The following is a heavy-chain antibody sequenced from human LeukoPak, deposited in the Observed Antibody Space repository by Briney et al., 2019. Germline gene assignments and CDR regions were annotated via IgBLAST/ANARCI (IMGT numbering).Heavy chain of an antibody. D-gene: IGHD1-26*01. CDR2: ISSSSSYI. J-gene: IGHJ4*02. CDR1: GFTFSSYS. V-gene: IGHV3-21*01. CDR3: ARVRIVGATMGSFDY. Sequence: PGGSLRLSCAASGFTFSSYSMNWVSQAPGKGLEWVSSISSSSSYIYYADSLKGRFTISRDNAENSLYLQMNSLRAEDTAVYYCARVRIVGATMGSFDYWGQGTLVTVSS.